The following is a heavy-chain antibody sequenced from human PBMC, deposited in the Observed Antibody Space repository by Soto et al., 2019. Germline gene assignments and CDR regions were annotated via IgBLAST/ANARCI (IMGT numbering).Heavy chain of an antibody. CDR1: GYTFTSYG. CDR3: ARGRYGDY. J-gene: IGHJ4*02. Sequence: QVHLVQSGAEVKKPGASVKVSCKCSGYTFTSYGITWVRQAPGQGLERMGWISAHNGNTQYAQKVQGRVTVTRDTSTSTAYMELRSLRSDDTAVYYCARGRYGDYWGQGALVTVSS. V-gene: IGHV1-18*01. D-gene: IGHD1-1*01. CDR2: ISAHNGNT.